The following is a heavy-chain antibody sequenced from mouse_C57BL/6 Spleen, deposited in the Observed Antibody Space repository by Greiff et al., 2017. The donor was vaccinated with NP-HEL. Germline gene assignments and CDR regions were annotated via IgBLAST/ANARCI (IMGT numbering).Heavy chain of an antibody. D-gene: IGHD2-4*01. CDR2: ISSGGSYT. Sequence: EVQLQESGGDLVKPGGSLKLSCAASGFTFSSYGMSWVRQTPDKRLEWVATISSGGSYTYYPDSVKGGFTISIDNAKNTRYLQMSSLKSEDTAMYYCASRIYYDYEGNYFDYWGQGTTLTVSS. CDR3: ASRIYYDYEGNYFDY. CDR1: GFTFSSYG. J-gene: IGHJ2*01. V-gene: IGHV5-6*01.